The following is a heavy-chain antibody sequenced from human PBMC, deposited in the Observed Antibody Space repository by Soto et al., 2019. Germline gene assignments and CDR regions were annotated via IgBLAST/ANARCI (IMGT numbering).Heavy chain of an antibody. CDR2: ISSSSSYT. D-gene: IGHD3-10*01. J-gene: IGHJ5*02. Sequence: QVQLVESGGGLVKPGGSLRLSCAASGFTFSDYYMSWIRQAPGKGLEWVSYISSSSSYTNYADSVKGRFTISRDNAKNSLYLQINSLRAEDTAVYYCARDILRGAFNWFDPWGQGTLVTVSS. CDR1: GFTFSDYY. CDR3: ARDILRGAFNWFDP. V-gene: IGHV3-11*06.